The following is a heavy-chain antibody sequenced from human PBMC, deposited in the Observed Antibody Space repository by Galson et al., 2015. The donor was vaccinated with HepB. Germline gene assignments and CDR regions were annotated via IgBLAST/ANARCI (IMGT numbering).Heavy chain of an antibody. D-gene: IGHD3-10*01. Sequence: SLRLSCATAGFPFGDYAMSWFRRAPGKGLEWVGFIGSKLYGGTTQYAASVKGRFLISRDDSKSIAYLQMNSLRAEDTAVYYCARDQANGGEDYYYDMDVWGQGTTVTVSS. V-gene: IGHV3-49*03. CDR1: GFPFGDYA. CDR2: IGSKLYGGTT. J-gene: IGHJ6*02. CDR3: ARDQANGGEDYYYDMDV.